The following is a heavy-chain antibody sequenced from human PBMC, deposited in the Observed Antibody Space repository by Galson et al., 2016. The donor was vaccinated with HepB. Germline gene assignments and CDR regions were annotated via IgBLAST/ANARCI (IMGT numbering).Heavy chain of an antibody. CDR1: GFTFSSYW. Sequence: SLRLSCAASGFTFSSYWMNWVRQVPGKGLVWVSRINSDGSSTSYADSVKGRFTISRDNAKNTLYLQMNSLGDEDTTVYYCARDAEYSNGWFPHYWGQGTLVTVSS. CDR3: ARDAEYSNGWFPHY. CDR2: INSDGSST. D-gene: IGHD6-19*01. J-gene: IGHJ4*02. V-gene: IGHV3-74*01.